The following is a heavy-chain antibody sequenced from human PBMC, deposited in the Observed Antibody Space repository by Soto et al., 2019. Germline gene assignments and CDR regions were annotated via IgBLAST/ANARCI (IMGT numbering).Heavy chain of an antibody. CDR1: GGSFSGYY. Sequence: SETLSLTCAVYGGSFSGYYWTWVRQPPGRGLVWIVQIFLTGRTIYNPSLKGRVTISIDTSKNQFSLNLTSMTAADTAVYFCARGLDTTMATRFDFWGQGNLVTVSS. J-gene: IGHJ4*02. CDR3: ARGLDTTMATRFDF. V-gene: IGHV4-34*01. D-gene: IGHD5-18*01. CDR2: IFLTGRT.